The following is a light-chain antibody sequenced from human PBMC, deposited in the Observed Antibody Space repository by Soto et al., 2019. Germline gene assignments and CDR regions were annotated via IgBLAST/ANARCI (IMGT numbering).Light chain of an antibody. Sequence: QSVLTQPASVSGSPGQSITISCTGTSSDVGGYNYVSWYQQHPGKAPKLMIYDVSNRPSGVSNRFSGSKSGNTASLTSSGLQAEDEADYYCSAREGFGGGTKVTVL. CDR3: SAREG. V-gene: IGLV2-14*01. CDR2: DVS. CDR1: SSDVGGYNY. J-gene: IGLJ2*01.